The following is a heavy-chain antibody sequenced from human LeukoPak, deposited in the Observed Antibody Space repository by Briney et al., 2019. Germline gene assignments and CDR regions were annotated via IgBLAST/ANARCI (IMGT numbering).Heavy chain of an antibody. D-gene: IGHD4-17*01. CDR2: ISSSSSTI. CDR1: GFTFSSYI. CDR3: ARTDGNYWYFDL. Sequence: GGSLRLSCAASGFTFSSYIMNWGREAPGEGLEWVSYISSSSSTIYYADSVKGRFTISRDNAKNSLYLQMNNLRVEDTAVYYCARTDGNYWYFDLWGRGTLVTVSS. V-gene: IGHV3-48*04. J-gene: IGHJ2*01.